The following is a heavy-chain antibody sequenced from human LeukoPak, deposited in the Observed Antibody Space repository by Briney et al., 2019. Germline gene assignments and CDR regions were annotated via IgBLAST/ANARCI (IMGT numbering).Heavy chain of an antibody. V-gene: IGHV3-30*02. CDR1: GFKLSRNG. CDR2: IRYDATKK. J-gene: IGHJ4*02. Sequence: GGSLRLSCAASGFKLSRNGMHWVRQAPGKGLEGVAFIRYDATKKFYGDSVRGRFTISRDDSKNTLYLQMNNLRHEDTAVYFCARDFDDVNGDYYYIPDFWGQGVLVTVSS. CDR3: ARDFDDVNGDYYYIPDF. D-gene: IGHD3-22*01.